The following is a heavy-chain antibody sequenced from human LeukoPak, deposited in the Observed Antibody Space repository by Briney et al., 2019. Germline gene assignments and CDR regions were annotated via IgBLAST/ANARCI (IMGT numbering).Heavy chain of an antibody. Sequence: GGSLRLSCVASGFTFSNSAMSWVRQAPGKGLEWVANIKQDGSEKYYVDSVKGRFTISRDNAKNSLYLQMNSLRAEDTAVYYCARAGEFYYYYYMDVWGKGTTVTVSS. J-gene: IGHJ6*03. V-gene: IGHV3-7*01. CDR2: IKQDGSEK. CDR1: GFTFSNSA. D-gene: IGHD3-16*01. CDR3: ARAGEFYYYYYMDV.